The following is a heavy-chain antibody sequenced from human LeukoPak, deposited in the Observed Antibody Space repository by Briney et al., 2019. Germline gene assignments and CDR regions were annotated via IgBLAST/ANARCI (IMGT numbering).Heavy chain of an antibody. D-gene: IGHD1/OR15-1a*01. CDR3: ARNTTDRPYDF. Sequence: GGSLRLSCAASGFNFNVFDMTWVRQAPGKGLEWLSTVIASGTYTYYAHSVKGRFTISRDNSKNTLHLQMDSLSVEDTAVYFCARNTTDRPYDFWGQGTLVTASS. CDR1: GFNFNVFD. V-gene: IGHV3-23*01. CDR2: VIASGTYT. J-gene: IGHJ4*02.